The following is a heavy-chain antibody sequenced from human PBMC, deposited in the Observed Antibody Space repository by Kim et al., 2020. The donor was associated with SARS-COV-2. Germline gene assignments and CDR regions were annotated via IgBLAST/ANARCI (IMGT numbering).Heavy chain of an antibody. D-gene: IGHD2-2*01. CDR3: AREATGPVKRMDV. CDR1: GFTFSDYN. V-gene: IGHV3-33*01. CDR2: IFSDRSDR. J-gene: IGHJ6*02. Sequence: GGSLRLSCAASGFTFSDYNINWVRQAPGKGLEWVALIFSDRSDRYYADSVKGRFTISRDNSKNTPYLHMNSLRVEDTAVYYCAREATGPVKRMDVWGQGHTLTVSS.